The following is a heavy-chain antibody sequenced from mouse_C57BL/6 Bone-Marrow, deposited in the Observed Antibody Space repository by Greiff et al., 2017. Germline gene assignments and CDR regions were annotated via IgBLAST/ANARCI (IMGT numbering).Heavy chain of an antibody. V-gene: IGHV1-18*01. J-gene: IGHJ2*01. D-gene: IGHD1-1*01. CDR1: GYTFTDYN. CDR2: INPNNGGT. Sequence: DVKLQESGPELVKPGASVKIPCKASGYTFTDYNMDWVKQSHGKSLEWIGDINPNNGGTIFNQKFKGKATLTVDKSSSTAYMELRSLTSEDTAVYYCARRGFWDYGSSLYYFDYWGQGTTLTVSS. CDR3: ARRGFWDYGSSLYYFDY.